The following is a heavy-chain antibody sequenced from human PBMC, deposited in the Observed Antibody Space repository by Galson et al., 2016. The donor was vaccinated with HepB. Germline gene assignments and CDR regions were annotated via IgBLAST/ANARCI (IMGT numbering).Heavy chain of an antibody. CDR2: ISYDGNTK. Sequence: SLRLSCAASGFTFSSYAMHWVRHTPGKGLEWVAIISYDGNTKNYADSVKGRFTISSDDSKNTLYLQMNSLRVEDTAVYFCAREQKDRLRYFDWLGAFDIWGQGTMVTVSS. V-gene: IGHV3-30*04. CDR1: GFTFSSYA. J-gene: IGHJ3*02. CDR3: AREQKDRLRYFDWLGAFDI. D-gene: IGHD3-9*01.